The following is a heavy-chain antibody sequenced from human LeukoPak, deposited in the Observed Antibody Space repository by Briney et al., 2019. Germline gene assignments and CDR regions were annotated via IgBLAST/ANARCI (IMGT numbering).Heavy chain of an antibody. CDR2: INHSGST. Sequence: PSETLSLTCTVSGGSISSSSYYWSWIRQPPGKGLEWIGEINHSGSTNYNPSLKSRVTISVDTSKNQFSLKLSSVTAADTAVYYCARGELAVAGPTRLGGFDYWGQGTLVAVSS. D-gene: IGHD6-19*01. J-gene: IGHJ4*02. CDR3: ARGELAVAGPTRLGGFDY. CDR1: GGSISSSSYY. V-gene: IGHV4-39*07.